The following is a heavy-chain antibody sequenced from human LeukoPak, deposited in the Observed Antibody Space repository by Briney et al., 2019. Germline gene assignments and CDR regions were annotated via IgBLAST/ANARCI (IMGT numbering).Heavy chain of an antibody. CDR3: AVGSDCSS. V-gene: IGHV3-23*01. D-gene: IGHD2-21*02. Sequence: PGGSLRLPCTASGLTFPNYAMSWVRQAPGKGLEWVSSIKANGATTYYADSVKGRFTLSRDNSKNTLFLQLSSLRAEDTAVYYCAVGSDCSSWGQGTLVAVSS. CDR1: GLTFPNYA. J-gene: IGHJ5*02. CDR2: IKANGATT.